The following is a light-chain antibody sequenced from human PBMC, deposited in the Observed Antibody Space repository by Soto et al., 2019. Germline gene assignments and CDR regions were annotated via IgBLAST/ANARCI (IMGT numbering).Light chain of an antibody. CDR3: QQASA. J-gene: IGKJ2*01. CDR2: GAS. CDR1: QSVSSSY. Sequence: ELVLTQSPGTLSLSPGERATLSCRASQSVSSSYLAWYQQKPGQAPRLLIYGASSRATGIPDRFSGSGSGTDFSLTISRLEPEDFPVYYCQQASAFGQGTKLEIK. V-gene: IGKV3-20*01.